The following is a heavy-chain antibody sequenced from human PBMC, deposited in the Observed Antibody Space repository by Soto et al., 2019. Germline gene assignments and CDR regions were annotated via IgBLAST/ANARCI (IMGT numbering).Heavy chain of an antibody. CDR3: ARSVRSGSFPYYYYAMDV. V-gene: IGHV3-74*01. CDR2: IKSDGSSA. CDR1: GFTSSNYW. Sequence: GGSLRLSCAASGFTSSNYWMHWVRQAPGKGLVWVSRIKSDGSSASYADSVKGRFTISRDNAKNTLDLQMHGLRAEDMAVYYCARSVRSGSFPYYYYAMDVWGQGTTVTVSS. J-gene: IGHJ6*02. D-gene: IGHD3-10*01.